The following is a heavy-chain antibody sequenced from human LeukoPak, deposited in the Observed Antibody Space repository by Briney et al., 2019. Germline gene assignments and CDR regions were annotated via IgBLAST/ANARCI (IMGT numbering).Heavy chain of an antibody. D-gene: IGHD6-19*01. CDR1: GGSIRSFY. CDR3: ARDGHSSGWYENWFDP. CDR2: IYYSGST. J-gene: IGHJ5*02. Sequence: PSETLSLTCTVSGGSIRSFYWSWIRQPPGKGLEWIGYIYYSGSTNYNPSLKSRVTISVDTSKNQFSLRLSSVTAADTAVYYRARDGHSSGWYENWFDPWGQGTLVTVSS. V-gene: IGHV4-59*01.